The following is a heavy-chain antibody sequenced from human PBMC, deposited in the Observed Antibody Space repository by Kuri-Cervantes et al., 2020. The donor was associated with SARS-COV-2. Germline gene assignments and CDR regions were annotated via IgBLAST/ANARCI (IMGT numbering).Heavy chain of an antibody. CDR3: AKEYGLGTYSPWFDS. V-gene: IGHV1-46*01. CDR1: GYTFTSNF. J-gene: IGHJ5*01. D-gene: IGHD3-10*01. CDR2: IDPIYGST. Sequence: ASVKVSCKASGYTFTSNFMHWVRQATGQGLEWMGVIDPIYGSTTSAQKFQGRVTMTRDRSTSTVYMELSSLRSEDTAVYYCAKEYGLGTYSPWFDSWGQGTLVTVSS.